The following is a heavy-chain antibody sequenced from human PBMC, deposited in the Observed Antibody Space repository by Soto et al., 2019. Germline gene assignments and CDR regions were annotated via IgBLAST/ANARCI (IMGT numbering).Heavy chain of an antibody. V-gene: IGHV2-5*02. CDR2: IYWDDDK. D-gene: IGHD6-13*01. J-gene: IGHJ5*02. Sequence: QITLKESGPPLVKPTQTLTLTCTFSGFSLSTSGVGVGWIRQPPGKALEWLALIYWDDDKRYSPSLKSRLTIAKDTSKNQVVLTMTNMDPVDTATYYCAHGHGSGWYRNWFDPWGQGTLVTVSS. CDR3: AHGHGSGWYRNWFDP. CDR1: GFSLSTSGVG.